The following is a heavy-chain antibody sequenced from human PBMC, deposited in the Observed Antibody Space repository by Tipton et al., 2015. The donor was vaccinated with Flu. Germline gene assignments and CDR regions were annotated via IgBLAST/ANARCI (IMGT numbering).Heavy chain of an antibody. CDR2: IFHTGST. J-gene: IGHJ6*02. CDR1: GHSISSDYY. D-gene: IGHD3-3*01. Sequence: TLSLTCTISGHSISSDYYWGWIRQSPGKGLEWIGNIFHTGSTYHNPSLKSRVTISVDTSKNQFSLKVFSVTAADTAVYYCARDHPPSITVLGEITDYFGMAVWGQGTTVTVSS. V-gene: IGHV4-38-2*02. CDR3: ARDHPPSITVLGEITDYFGMAV.